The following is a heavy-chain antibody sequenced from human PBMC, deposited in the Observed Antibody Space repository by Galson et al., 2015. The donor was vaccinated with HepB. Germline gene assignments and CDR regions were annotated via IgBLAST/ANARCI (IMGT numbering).Heavy chain of an antibody. J-gene: IGHJ6*02. CDR1: GFTFSIYG. V-gene: IGHV3-30*18. D-gene: IGHD5-18*01. Sequence: SLRLSCAASGFTFSIYGMHWVRQAPGKGLEWVALISYDGSNKNYADSVKGRFTISRDNSMNTVFLQMNSLRPEDTAVYFCAKAERGYSNGMDVWGQGTTVTVS. CDR2: ISYDGSNK. CDR3: AKAERGYSNGMDV.